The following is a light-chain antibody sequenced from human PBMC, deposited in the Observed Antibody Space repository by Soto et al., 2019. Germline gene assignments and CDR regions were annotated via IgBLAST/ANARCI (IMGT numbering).Light chain of an antibody. Sequence: QSALTQPASVSGSRGQSITFSCTGTSSDIGGYNYVSWYQQHPGKAPKLMIYEVSNRPSGVSDRFSGSKSGNTASLTISGLQAEDEADYYCTSYTSSTTNYVFGTGTNVTVL. CDR3: TSYTSSTTNYV. V-gene: IGLV2-14*01. J-gene: IGLJ1*01. CDR1: SSDIGGYNY. CDR2: EVS.